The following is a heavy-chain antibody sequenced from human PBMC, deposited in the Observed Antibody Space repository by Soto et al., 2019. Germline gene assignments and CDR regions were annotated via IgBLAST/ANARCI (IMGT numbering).Heavy chain of an antibody. CDR2: IYYSGST. CDR3: AREGEAGAFDI. V-gene: IGHV4-59*01. D-gene: IGHD3-10*01. CDR1: GGSFSGYY. Sequence: PSETLSLTCAVYGGSFSGYYWSWIRQPPGKGLEWIGYIYYSGSTNYNPSLKSRVTISVDTSKNQFSLKLSSVTAADTAVYYCAREGEAGAFDIWGQGTMVTVSS. J-gene: IGHJ3*02.